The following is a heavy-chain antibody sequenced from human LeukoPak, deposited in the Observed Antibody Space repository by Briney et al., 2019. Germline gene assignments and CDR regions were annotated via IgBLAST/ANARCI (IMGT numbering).Heavy chain of an antibody. Sequence: SETLSLTCAVSGYSIRSGDYWGWIRQSPGKGLEWIGSIYHSGSTHYNPSLKSRVTISVDTSKNQFSLMLSSVTAADTAAYYCARNRSVTITPGFDHWGQGTLVTVSS. D-gene: IGHD4-17*01. V-gene: IGHV4-38-2*01. J-gene: IGHJ4*02. CDR2: IYHSGST. CDR3: ARNRSVTITPGFDH. CDR1: GYSIRSGDY.